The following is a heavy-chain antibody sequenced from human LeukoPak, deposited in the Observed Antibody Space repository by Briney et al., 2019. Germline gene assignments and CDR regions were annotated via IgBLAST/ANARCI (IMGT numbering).Heavy chain of an antibody. CDR2: ISGSGGST. J-gene: IGHJ5*02. V-gene: IGHV3-23*01. CDR1: GFTFSSYD. D-gene: IGHD7-27*01. CDR3: AKGSGNWFDP. Sequence: GVSVRLSCAASGFTFSSYDMSWVRQAPGKGLEWVSAISGSGGSTYYAGSVKGRFTISRDNSKNTLYLQMNSLRAEDTAVYYCAKGSGNWFDPWGQGTLVTVSS.